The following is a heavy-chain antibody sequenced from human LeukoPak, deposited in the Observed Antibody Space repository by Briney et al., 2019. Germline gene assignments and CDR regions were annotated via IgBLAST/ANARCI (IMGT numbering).Heavy chain of an antibody. J-gene: IGHJ5*02. CDR1: GGTFSSYA. Sequence: GASVKVSCKASGGTFSSYAISWVRQAPGQGLEWMGGFIPIFGTANYAQKFQGRVTITTDESTSTAYMELSRLRSEDTAVYYCARDRPTTVTSNRFDPWGQGTLVTVSS. CDR3: ARDRPTTVTSNRFDP. D-gene: IGHD4-17*01. V-gene: IGHV1-69*05. CDR2: FIPIFGTA.